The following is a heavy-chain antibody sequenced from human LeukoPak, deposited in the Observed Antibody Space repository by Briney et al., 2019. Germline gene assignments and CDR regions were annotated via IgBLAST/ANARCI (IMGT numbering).Heavy chain of an antibody. CDR2: ISSSSNYI. CDR3: ARDPVVVVPAATPGSSSYYYYKGLDV. D-gene: IGHD2-2*01. Sequence: GGSLRLSCVASGFTFRKNRMHWVRQTPGKGLEWVASISSSSNYIFYGDSVRGRFTISRDNANNSLSLHVSSLSAEDTGVYYCARDPVVVVPAATPGSSSYYYYKGLDVWGQGTTVTVSS. J-gene: IGHJ6*02. CDR1: GFTFRKNR. V-gene: IGHV3-21*06.